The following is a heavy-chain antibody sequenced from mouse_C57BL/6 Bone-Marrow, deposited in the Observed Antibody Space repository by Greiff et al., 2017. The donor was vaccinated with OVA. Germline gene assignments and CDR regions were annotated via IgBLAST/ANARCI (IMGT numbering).Heavy chain of an antibody. V-gene: IGHV5-2*01. Sequence: EVHLVESGGGLVQPGESLKLSCESNEYEFPSHDMSWVRKTPEKRLELVAAINSDGGSNYYPDTMERRFIIARDNTKKTLYLQMSSLRSDDTALSCSARLHGYCACWGQGTLGTVSA. CDR3: ARLHGYCAC. CDR2: INSDGGSN. CDR1: EYEFPSHD. D-gene: IGHD2-3*01. J-gene: IGHJ3*01.